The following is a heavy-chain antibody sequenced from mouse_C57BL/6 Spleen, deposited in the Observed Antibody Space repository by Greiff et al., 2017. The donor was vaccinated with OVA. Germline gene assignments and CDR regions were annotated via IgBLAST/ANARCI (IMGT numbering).Heavy chain of an antibody. CDR1: GYAFSSSW. Sequence: VQRVESGPELVKPGASVKISCKASGYAFSSSWMNWVKQRPGKGLEWIGRIYPGDGDTNYNGKFKGKATLTADKSSSTAYMQLSSLTSEDSAVYFCARGGLGLDYWGQGTTLTVSS. CDR3: ARGGLGLDY. V-gene: IGHV1-82*01. J-gene: IGHJ2*01. CDR2: IYPGDGDT. D-gene: IGHD3-3*01.